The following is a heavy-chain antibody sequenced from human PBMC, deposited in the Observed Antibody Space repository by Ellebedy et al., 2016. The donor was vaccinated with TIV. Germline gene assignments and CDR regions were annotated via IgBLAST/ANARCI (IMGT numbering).Heavy chain of an antibody. D-gene: IGHD3-16*01. CDR1: GFTFSSYE. J-gene: IGHJ5*02. CDR3: ARSYGARTSGP. Sequence: PGGSLRFSCAVSGFTFSSYEMNWVRQAPGKGLEWVSYISGSASVTAYADSVKGRFTISRDNARTSLYLQMNSLRVDETAMDCCARSYGARTSGPWGQGTLVTVSS. CDR2: ISGSASVT. V-gene: IGHV3-48*03.